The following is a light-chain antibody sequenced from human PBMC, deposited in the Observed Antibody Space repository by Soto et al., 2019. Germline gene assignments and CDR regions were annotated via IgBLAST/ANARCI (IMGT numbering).Light chain of an antibody. V-gene: IGKV1-6*01. CDR2: AAS. CDR1: QGIESD. J-gene: IGKJ1*01. Sequence: AIQMTQSPSSLSASVGDRITITCRASQGIESDLSWYQQRPGKAPKLLIYAASNVHSGVPLRFSGSRSGTEFTLTISNLQPEDFASYYCLQDHDDSWTFGQGTKVDIK. CDR3: LQDHDDSWT.